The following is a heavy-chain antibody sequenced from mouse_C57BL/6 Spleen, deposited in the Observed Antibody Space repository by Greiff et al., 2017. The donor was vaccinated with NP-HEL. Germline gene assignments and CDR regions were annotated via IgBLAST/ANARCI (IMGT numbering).Heavy chain of an antibody. J-gene: IGHJ3*01. CDR1: GYTFTSYW. CDR3: AIYGSSYPWFAY. D-gene: IGHD1-1*01. Sequence: QVQLQQPGAELVRPGSSVKLSCKASGYTFTSYWMDWVKQRPGQGLEWIGNIYPSDSETHYNQKFKDKATLTVDKSSSTAYMQLSSLTSEDSAVYYCAIYGSSYPWFAYWGQGTLVTVSA. CDR2: IYPSDSET. V-gene: IGHV1-61*01.